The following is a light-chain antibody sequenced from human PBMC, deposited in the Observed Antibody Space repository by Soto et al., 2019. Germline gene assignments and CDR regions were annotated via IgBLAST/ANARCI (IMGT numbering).Light chain of an antibody. CDR1: QSVSSN. V-gene: IGKV3-15*01. J-gene: IGKJ1*01. CDR3: QQANSYPWT. CDR2: GAS. Sequence: DIVLTQSPGTLSLSPGERATLSCRASQSVSSNLAWYQQKPGQAPRLLIYGASTRATGIPARFSGSGSGTEFTLTISSLQSEDFATYYCQQANSYPWTFGQGTKVDI.